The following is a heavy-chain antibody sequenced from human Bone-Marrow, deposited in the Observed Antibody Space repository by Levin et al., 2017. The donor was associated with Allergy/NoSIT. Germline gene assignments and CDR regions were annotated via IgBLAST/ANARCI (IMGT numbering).Heavy chain of an antibody. V-gene: IGHV3-23*01. J-gene: IGHJ4*02. Sequence: SCAASGFTFSSYAMSWVRQAPGKGLEWVSAISGSGGSTYYADSVKGRFTISRDNSKNTLYLQMNSLRAEETAVYYCAKDHSYYDFWSGYFSYYFDYWGQGTLVTVSS. CDR3: AKDHSYYDFWSGYFSYYFDY. D-gene: IGHD3-3*01. CDR1: GFTFSSYA. CDR2: ISGSGGST.